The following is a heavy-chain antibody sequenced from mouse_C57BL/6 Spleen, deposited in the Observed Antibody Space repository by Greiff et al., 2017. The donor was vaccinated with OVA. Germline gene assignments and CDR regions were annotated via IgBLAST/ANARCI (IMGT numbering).Heavy chain of an antibody. CDR2: IHPNSGST. J-gene: IGHJ2*01. Sequence: QVQLQQPGAELVKPGASVKLSCTASGYTFTSYWMHWVKQRPGQGLEWIGMIHPNSGSTNYNEKFKSKATLTVAKSSSTAYMQLSSLTSEDSAFYYCARSRSDLDYWGQGTTLTVSS. CDR1: GYTFTSYW. V-gene: IGHV1-64*01. CDR3: ARSRSDLDY.